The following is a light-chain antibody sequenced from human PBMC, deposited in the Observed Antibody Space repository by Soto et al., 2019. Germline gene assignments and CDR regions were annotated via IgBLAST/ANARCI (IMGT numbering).Light chain of an antibody. CDR2: EGS. V-gene: IGLV2-14*01. CDR1: SRDVGGYNY. J-gene: IGLJ2*01. CDR3: SCSLTSSNFVV. Sequence: QSALTQPASVSGSPGQSITISCTGTSRDVGGYNYVSWHQQHPGKVPKVIITEGSNRPSGVSTRFSGSKSGNTASLTISGLLDDEEADYYCSCSLTSSNFVVFGGGTKVTVL.